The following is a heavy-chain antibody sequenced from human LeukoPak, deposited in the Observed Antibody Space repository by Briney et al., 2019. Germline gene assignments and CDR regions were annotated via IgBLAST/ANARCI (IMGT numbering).Heavy chain of an antibody. CDR1: GFTFSSYG. D-gene: IGHD1-26*01. V-gene: IGHV3-30*02. CDR2: IRYDVSNK. CDR3: AKEVRGSYYGDY. Sequence: GGSLRLSCAASGFTFSSYGMHWVRQAPGKGLEWVAFIRYDVSNKYYADSVKGRFTISRDNSKNTLYLQMNSLRAEDTAVYYGAKEVRGSYYGDYWGQGTLVTVSS. J-gene: IGHJ4*02.